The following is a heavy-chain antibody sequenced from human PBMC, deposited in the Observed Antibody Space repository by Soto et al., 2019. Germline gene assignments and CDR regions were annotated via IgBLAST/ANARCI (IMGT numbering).Heavy chain of an antibody. V-gene: IGHV1-2*04. CDR2: INPNSGGT. CDR3: ARESRGSHMVRGKYYYYGMDV. CDR1: GYTFIGYY. Sequence: GASVKVSCKASGYTFIGYYMHWVRQAPGQRLEWMGWINPNSGGTNYAQKFQGWVTMTRDTSISTAYMELSRLRSDDTAVYYCARESRGSHMVRGKYYYYGMDVWGQGTTVTVSS. D-gene: IGHD3-10*01. J-gene: IGHJ6*02.